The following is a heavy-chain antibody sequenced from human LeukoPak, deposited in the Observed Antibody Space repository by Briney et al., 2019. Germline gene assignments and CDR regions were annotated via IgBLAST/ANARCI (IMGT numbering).Heavy chain of an antibody. D-gene: IGHD1-26*01. Sequence: SETLSLTCTVSGGSISSYYWSWIRQPLGQVLERIGYIYYSGSTKYNPSLKSRVTISVDTSKNQFSLKLSSVTAADTAVYYCARGPTTFSGSGSYLFDYWGQGTLVTVSS. CDR2: IYYSGST. J-gene: IGHJ4*02. V-gene: IGHV4-59*01. CDR3: ARGPTTFSGSGSYLFDY. CDR1: GGSISSYY.